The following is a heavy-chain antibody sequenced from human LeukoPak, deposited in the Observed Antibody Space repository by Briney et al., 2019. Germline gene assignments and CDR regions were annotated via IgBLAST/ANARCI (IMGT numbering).Heavy chain of an antibody. J-gene: IGHJ4*02. Sequence: SGGSLRLSCAASGFTVSSNFMSWVRQAPGKGLEWVSVIYSGGGSTYYADSVKGRFTISRDNSKNTLYLQMNSLRAEDTAVYYCARSPPKYDTRFFDYWGQGTLVTVSS. CDR3: ARSPPKYDTRFFDY. CDR2: IYSGGGST. V-gene: IGHV3-53*01. D-gene: IGHD3-22*01. CDR1: GFTVSSNF.